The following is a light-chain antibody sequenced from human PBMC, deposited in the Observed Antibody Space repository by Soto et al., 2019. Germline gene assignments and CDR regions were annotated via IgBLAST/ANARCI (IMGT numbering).Light chain of an antibody. CDR1: SDDIGTYEY. CDR2: DVS. J-gene: IGLJ1*01. CDR3: CSYVATYTFV. Sequence: QSVLPQPASLSGAPGHSITISCTGSSDDIGTYEYISWHQHHPGKAPKLIIYDVSKRPSGVPDRFSGSKSGNTASLTISGLQAEDEADYYCCSYVATYTFVFGTGNKVTVL. V-gene: IGLV2-11*01.